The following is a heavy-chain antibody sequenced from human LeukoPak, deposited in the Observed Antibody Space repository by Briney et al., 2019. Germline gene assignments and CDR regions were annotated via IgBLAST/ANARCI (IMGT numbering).Heavy chain of an antibody. CDR2: ISHIGST. V-gene: IGHV4-59*01. CDR1: GGSITNYY. Sequence: SETLSLTCSVSGGSITNYYWNWMRQPPGKGLEWIGYISHIGSTNYNPSLKSRLTISVDRSKNQFYLKLTSVTAADTAIYYCARDRLSANAFDMWGQGTVVTVFS. CDR3: ARDRLSANAFDM. D-gene: IGHD2-21*02. J-gene: IGHJ3*02.